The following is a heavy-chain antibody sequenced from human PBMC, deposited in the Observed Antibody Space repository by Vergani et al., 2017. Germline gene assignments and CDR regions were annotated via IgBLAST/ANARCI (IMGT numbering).Heavy chain of an antibody. J-gene: IGHJ6*03. CDR3: ARGNTETNGHLYYYYYMDV. D-gene: IGHD4-11*01. CDR1: GGSFTSYH. V-gene: IGHV4-34*01. Sequence: QVQLQQWGGGLLKPSETLSLTCVVNGGSFTSYHWTWIRQSPGEGLDWVGDIDHTGRPDYNPSLKSRLTMSVDKSRNQFSLTLNSVTATDTAIYFCARGNTETNGHLYYYYYMDVWGQGTAVTVS. CDR2: IDHTGRP.